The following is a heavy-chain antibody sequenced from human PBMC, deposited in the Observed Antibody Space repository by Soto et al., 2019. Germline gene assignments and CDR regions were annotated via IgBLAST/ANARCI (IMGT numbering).Heavy chain of an antibody. CDR1: GGSIRNYY. V-gene: IGHV4-59*08. D-gene: IGHD2-8*02. Sequence: PSETLSLTCTVSGGSIRNYYWSWIRQPPGKGLEWIGYTHYTESPNYNPSLRSRVTMSLDTSNTHFSLKLNSVTAADTAIYYCARHYCPGDNCYYFASWGQATLVT. CDR2: THYTESP. CDR3: ARHYCPGDNCYYFAS. J-gene: IGHJ4*02.